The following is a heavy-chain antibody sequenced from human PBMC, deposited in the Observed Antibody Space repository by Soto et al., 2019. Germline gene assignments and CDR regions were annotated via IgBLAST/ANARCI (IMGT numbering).Heavy chain of an antibody. CDR3: ASSHYCDFWIGSRHYMDA. D-gene: IGHD3-3*01. V-gene: IGHV4-34*01. CDR2: INHSGST. CDR1: GGSLSGYF. J-gene: IGHJ6*03. Sequence: QVHLEQWGAGLLKPSETLSLTCAVYGGSLSGYFWSCVRQPPGKGLEWSGDINHSGSTNYNPSLTSRVTISADTSKHQCSLRLSSVTAADSGIYYCASSHYCDFWIGSRHYMDAWGGGPTVTVSS.